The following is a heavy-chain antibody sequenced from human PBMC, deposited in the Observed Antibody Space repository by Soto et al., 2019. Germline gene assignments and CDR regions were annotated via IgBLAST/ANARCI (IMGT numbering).Heavy chain of an antibody. V-gene: IGHV5-51*01. CDR1: GYSFTSYW. CDR2: IYPGDSDT. CDR3: PSGSGWYPGYYYYGMDV. D-gene: IGHD6-19*01. J-gene: IGHJ6*02. Sequence: GASLKISCKGSGYSFTSYWIGWLRQMPGKGLEWMGIIYPGDSDTRYSPSFQGQVTISADKSISTAYLQWSSLKASDTAMYYCPSGSGWYPGYYYYGMDVWGQGTTVTVSS.